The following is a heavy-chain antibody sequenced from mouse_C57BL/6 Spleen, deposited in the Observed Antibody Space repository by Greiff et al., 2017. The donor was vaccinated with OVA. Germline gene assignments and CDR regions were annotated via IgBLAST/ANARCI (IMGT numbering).Heavy chain of an antibody. D-gene: IGHD4-1*01. CDR1: GYTFTDYY. Sequence: VQLQQSGPVLVKPGASVKMSCKASGYTFTDYYMNWVKQSHGKSLEWIGDINPYNGGTSYNQKFKGKATLTVDKSSSTAYMELNSLTSEDSAVYYCARWGSGTSYWYFDVWGTGTTVTVSS. CDR2: INPYNGGT. CDR3: ARWGSGTSYWYFDV. J-gene: IGHJ1*03. V-gene: IGHV1-19*01.